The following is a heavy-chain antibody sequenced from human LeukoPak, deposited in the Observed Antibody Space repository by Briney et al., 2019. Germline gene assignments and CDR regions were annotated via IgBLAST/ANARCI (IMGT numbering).Heavy chain of an antibody. D-gene: IGHD3-16*01. Sequence: PSETLSLTCTVSGGSISSSSYYWGWIRQPPGKGLEWIGSIYYSGSTYYNPSLKSRVTISVDTSKNQFSLKLSSVTAADTAVYYCARRIINYIWGSFQPTTFDYWGQGTLVTVSS. CDR1: GGSISSSSYY. CDR3: ARRIINYIWGSFQPTTFDY. CDR2: IYYSGST. J-gene: IGHJ4*02. V-gene: IGHV4-39*01.